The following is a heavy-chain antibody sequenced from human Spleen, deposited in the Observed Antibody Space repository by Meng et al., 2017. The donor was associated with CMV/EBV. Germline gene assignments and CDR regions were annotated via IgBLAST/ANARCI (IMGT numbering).Heavy chain of an antibody. CDR3: ARGGTKGTMVRGAYYYGMDV. V-gene: IGHV4-34*01. D-gene: IGHD3-10*01. CDR1: GGSFSGYY. Sequence: GSLRLSCAVYGGSFSGYYWSWIRQPPGKGLEWIGEINHSGSTNYNPSLKSRVTISVDTSKNQFSLKLSSVTAADTAVYYCARGGTKGTMVRGAYYYGMDVWGQGTTVTVS. CDR2: INHSGST. J-gene: IGHJ6*02.